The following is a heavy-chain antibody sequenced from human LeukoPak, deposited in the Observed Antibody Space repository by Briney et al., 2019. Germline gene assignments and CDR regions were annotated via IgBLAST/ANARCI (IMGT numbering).Heavy chain of an antibody. V-gene: IGHV3-21*01. CDR2: ITSSSSYI. J-gene: IGHJ4*02. CDR1: GFSFGSYT. Sequence: PAGTLRLSCAASGFSFGSYTMNWVRQAQGKELEWVSSITSSSSYIYYADSVKGRFTISSDNAKNSLYLQMNSLRAEDTAVYYCARSGSSYYLDYWGQGTLVTVSS. CDR3: ARSGSSYYLDY.